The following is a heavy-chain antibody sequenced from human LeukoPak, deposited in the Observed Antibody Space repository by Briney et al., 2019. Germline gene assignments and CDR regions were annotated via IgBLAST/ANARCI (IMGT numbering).Heavy chain of an antibody. D-gene: IGHD3-3*01. J-gene: IGHJ6*02. CDR1: GGSFSGYY. CDR3: ARTRIRFLEWNAGMDV. CDR2: IYTSGST. Sequence: SSETLSLTCAVYGGSFSGYYWSWIRQPAGKGLEWIGRIYTSGSTNYNPSLKSRVTMSVDTSKNQFSLKLSSVSAANTAVYYCARTRIRFLEWNAGMDVWGQGTTVTVSS. V-gene: IGHV4-59*10.